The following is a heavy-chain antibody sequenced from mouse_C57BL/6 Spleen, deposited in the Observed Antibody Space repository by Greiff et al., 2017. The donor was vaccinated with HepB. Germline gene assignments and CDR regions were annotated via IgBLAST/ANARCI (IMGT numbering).Heavy chain of an antibody. CDR2: ISYDGSN. J-gene: IGHJ3*01. V-gene: IGHV3-6*01. CDR3: ASDGYYSAY. Sequence: EVKLVESGPGLVKPSQSLSLTCSVTGYSITSGYYWNWIRQFPGNKLEWMGYISYDGSNNYNPSLKNRISITRDTSKNQFFLKLNSVTTEDTATYYCASDGYYSAYWGQGTLVTVSA. D-gene: IGHD2-3*01. CDR1: GYSITSGYY.